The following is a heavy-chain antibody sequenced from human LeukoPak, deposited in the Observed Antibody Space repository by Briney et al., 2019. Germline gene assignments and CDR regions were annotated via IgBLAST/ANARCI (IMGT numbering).Heavy chain of an antibody. CDR2: IYYSGST. CDR3: ARLRDNSANFDY. V-gene: IGHV4-39*01. CDR1: GGSISNYY. D-gene: IGHD6-19*01. J-gene: IGHJ4*02. Sequence: SETLSLTCTVSGGSISNYYWGWIRQPPGKGLEWIGIIYYSGSTYYNPSLKSRVTISVDTSKNQFSLKLSSVTAADTAVYYCARLRDNSANFDYWGQGTLVTVPS.